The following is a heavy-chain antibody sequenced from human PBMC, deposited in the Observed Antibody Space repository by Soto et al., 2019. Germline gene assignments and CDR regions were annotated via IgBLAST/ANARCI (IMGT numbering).Heavy chain of an antibody. J-gene: IGHJ4*01. V-gene: IGHV1-69*13. Sequence: ASVKVSCKASGGTFSSYAISWVRQAPGQGLEWMGGIIPIFGTANYAQKFQGRVTITADESTSTAYMELSSLRSEDTALYYCARESSMNTAARPIPLRYFDYWG. CDR1: GGTFSSYA. D-gene: IGHD5-18*01. CDR3: ARESSMNTAARPIPLRYFDY. CDR2: IIPIFGTA.